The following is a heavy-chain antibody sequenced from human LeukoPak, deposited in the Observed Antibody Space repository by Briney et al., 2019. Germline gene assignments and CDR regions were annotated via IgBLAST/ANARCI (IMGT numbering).Heavy chain of an antibody. Sequence: SETLSLTCTVFGGSVSSFHWSWIRQPPGKGLEWIGYIYYSGSTNYNPSLKSRVTISVDTSKNQFSLKLSSVTAADTAVYYCARGFGPVVAATPGWFDPWGQGTLVTVSS. D-gene: IGHD2-15*01. CDR1: GGSVSSFH. J-gene: IGHJ5*02. V-gene: IGHV4-59*02. CDR3: ARGFGPVVAATPGWFDP. CDR2: IYYSGST.